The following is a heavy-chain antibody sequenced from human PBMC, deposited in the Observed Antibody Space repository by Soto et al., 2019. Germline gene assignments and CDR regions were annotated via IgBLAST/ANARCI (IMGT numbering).Heavy chain of an antibody. V-gene: IGHV1-69*06. CDR1: GDTFSSYA. CDR2: IIPLFGKA. D-gene: IGHD3-10*01. CDR3: ARSPAVVAAGNYYYYGMDV. Sequence: QVQLVQSGAEVRKPGSSVMVSCKASGDTFSSYALIWVRQAPGLGLEWMGGIIPLFGKANSAQKFQDRVTFTADKSTTTAYMELSGLKSEDTAVYYCARSPAVVAAGNYYYYGMDVWGQGTTVTVFS. J-gene: IGHJ6*02.